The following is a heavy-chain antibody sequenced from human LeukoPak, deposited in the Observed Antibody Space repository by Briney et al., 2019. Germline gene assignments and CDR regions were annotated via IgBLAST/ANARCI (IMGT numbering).Heavy chain of an antibody. CDR2: IIPIFGTA. CDR1: GGTFSSYA. V-gene: IGHV1-69*13. J-gene: IGHJ4*02. D-gene: IGHD3-22*01. Sequence: SVKVSCKASGGTFSSYAISWVRQAPGQGLEWMGGIIPIFGTANYAQKFQGRVTITADESTSTAYMELSSLRSEDTAVYYCARAARRDGSGYYWGSFDYWGQGTLVTVSS. CDR3: ARAARRDGSGYYWGSFDY.